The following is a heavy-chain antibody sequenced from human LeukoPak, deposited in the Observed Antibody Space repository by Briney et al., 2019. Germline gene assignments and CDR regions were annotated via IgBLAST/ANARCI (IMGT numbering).Heavy chain of an antibody. V-gene: IGHV4-59*01. CDR2: IYYSGST. D-gene: IGHD3-10*01. CDR3: ARSLWFGELSLGY. CDR1: GGSFSGYY. J-gene: IGHJ4*02. Sequence: SETLSLTCAVYGGSFSGYYWSWIRQPPGKGLEWIGYIYYSGSTNYNPSLKSRVTISVDTSKNQFSLKLSSVTAADTAVYYCARSLWFGELSLGYWGQGTLVTVSS.